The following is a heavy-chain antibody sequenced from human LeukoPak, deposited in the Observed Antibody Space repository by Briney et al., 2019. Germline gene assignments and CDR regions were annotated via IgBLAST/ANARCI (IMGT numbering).Heavy chain of an antibody. V-gene: IGHV4-59*01. CDR2: IYYSGST. J-gene: IGHJ5*02. CDR1: GGSISSYY. D-gene: IGHD2-2*01. CDR3: ARAPRHADWFDP. Sequence: SETLSLTCTVSGGSISSYYWSWIRQPPGKGLEWIWYIYYSGSTNYNPSLKSRVTISVDTSKNQLSLKLSSVTAADTAVYYCARAPRHADWFDPWGQGTLVTVSS.